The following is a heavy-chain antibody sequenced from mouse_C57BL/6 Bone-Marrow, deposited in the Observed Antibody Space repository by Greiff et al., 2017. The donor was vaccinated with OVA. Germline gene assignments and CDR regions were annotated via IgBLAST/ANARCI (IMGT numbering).Heavy chain of an antibody. Sequence: VQLQQSGPELVKPGASVKIPCKASGYTFTDYNMDWVKQSHGKSLEWIGDINPNNGGTIYNQKFKGKATLTVDKSSSTAYMELRSLTSEDTAVYYCARRRDWDGVFDYWGQGTTLTVSS. J-gene: IGHJ2*01. CDR2: INPNNGGT. CDR3: ARRRDWDGVFDY. CDR1: GYTFTDYN. V-gene: IGHV1-18*01. D-gene: IGHD4-1*01.